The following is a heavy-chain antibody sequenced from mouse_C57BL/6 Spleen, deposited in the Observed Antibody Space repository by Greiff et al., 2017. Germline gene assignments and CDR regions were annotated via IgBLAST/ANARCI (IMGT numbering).Heavy chain of an antibody. CDR3: ARGGYYGSSYEAWFAY. CDR1: GYTFTSYG. CDR2: IYPRSGNT. J-gene: IGHJ3*01. Sequence: QVQLKESGAELARPGASVKLSCKASGYTFTSYGISWVKQRTGQGLEWIGEIYPRSGNTYYNEKFKGKATLTADKSSSTAYMELRSLTSDDSAVYFCARGGYYGSSYEAWFAYWGQGTLVTVSA. V-gene: IGHV1-81*01. D-gene: IGHD1-1*01.